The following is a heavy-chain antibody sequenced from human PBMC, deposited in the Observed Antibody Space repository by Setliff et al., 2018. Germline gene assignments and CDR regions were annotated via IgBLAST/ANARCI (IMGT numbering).Heavy chain of an antibody. D-gene: IGHD3-10*01. CDR3: SRAKFRGVYFYYMDV. V-gene: IGHV4-31*03. Sequence: SETLSLTCTVYGDSISSGAYYWNWIRQYPGKGRGWIGYIYYLGNTYYNPYFKNRLVMSVDVSQNRFSLKLNSLTAADTAVYSCSRAKFRGVYFYYMDVWGKGATVTVSS. CDR1: GDSISSGAYY. J-gene: IGHJ6*03. CDR2: IYYLGNT.